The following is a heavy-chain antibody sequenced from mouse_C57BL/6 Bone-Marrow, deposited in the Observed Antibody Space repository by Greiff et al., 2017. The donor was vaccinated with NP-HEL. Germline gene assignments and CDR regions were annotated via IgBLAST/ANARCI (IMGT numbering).Heavy chain of an antibody. J-gene: IGHJ3*01. CDR1: GFTFSDYG. D-gene: IGHD2-2*01. V-gene: IGHV5-17*01. CDR2: ISSGSSTI. CDR3: ANMVTTTFAY. Sequence: DVHLVESGGGLVKPGGSLKLSCAASGFTFSDYGMHWVRQAPEKGLEWVAYISSGSSTIYYADTVKGRFTISRDNAKNTLFLQMTSLRSEDTAMYYCANMVTTTFAYWGQGTLVTVSA.